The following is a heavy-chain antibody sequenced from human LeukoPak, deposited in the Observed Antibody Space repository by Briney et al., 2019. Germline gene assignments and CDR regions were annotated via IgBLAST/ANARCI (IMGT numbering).Heavy chain of an antibody. V-gene: IGHV3-53*01. CDR3: ARGSTH. Sequence: GGSLRLSCAASGFTVSSIYMSWVRQAPGKGLEWVSVISSGRTTYYADSVKGRFTISRDNSKNTLYLQMNSLSAEDTAIYYCARGSTHWGQGTLVTVSS. CDR2: ISSGRTT. D-gene: IGHD5/OR15-5a*01. CDR1: GFTVSSIY. J-gene: IGHJ4*02.